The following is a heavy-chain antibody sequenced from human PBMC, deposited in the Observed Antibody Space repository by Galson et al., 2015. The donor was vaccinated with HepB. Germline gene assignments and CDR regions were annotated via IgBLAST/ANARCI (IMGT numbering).Heavy chain of an antibody. CDR3: ARVGQTLGFDS. CDR2: IASYNGNT. J-gene: IGHJ4*02. V-gene: IGHV1-18*01. D-gene: IGHD7-27*01. CDR1: GYTFTSYG. Sequence: SVKVSCKASGYTFTSYGISWVRQAPGQGLEWMGWIASYNGNTEYAQKFQGRVTMTTDTSTSTVYMGLRSLRSDDTAVYYCARVGQTLGFDSWGQGTLVTVSS.